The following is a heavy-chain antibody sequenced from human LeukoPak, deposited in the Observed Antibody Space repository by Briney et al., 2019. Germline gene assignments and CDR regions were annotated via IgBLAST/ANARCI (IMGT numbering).Heavy chain of an antibody. CDR2: INPNSGGT. CDR3: ARDRWELPYYFDY. CDR1: GYTFTGYY. D-gene: IGHD1-26*01. J-gene: IGHJ4*02. Sequence: RASVKVSCKASGYTFTGYYMHWVRQAPGQGLEWMGRINPNSGGTNYAQKFQGRVTMTRDTSISTAYMELSRLRSDDTAVYYCARDRWELPYYFDYWGQGTLVTVSS. V-gene: IGHV1-2*06.